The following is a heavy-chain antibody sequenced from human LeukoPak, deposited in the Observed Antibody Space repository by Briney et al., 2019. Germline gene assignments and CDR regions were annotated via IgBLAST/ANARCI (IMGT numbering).Heavy chain of an antibody. CDR2: ISAYNGNT. J-gene: IGHJ4*02. Sequence: GASVKVSCKASGYTITSYGISWVRQAPGQGLEWMGWISAYNGNTNYGQKLQGRVTMTTDTSTSTAYMELRSLRSDDTAVYYCARDIPLDYYDSSGPCDYWGQGTLVTVSS. D-gene: IGHD3-22*01. CDR1: GYTITSYG. V-gene: IGHV1-18*01. CDR3: ARDIPLDYYDSSGPCDY.